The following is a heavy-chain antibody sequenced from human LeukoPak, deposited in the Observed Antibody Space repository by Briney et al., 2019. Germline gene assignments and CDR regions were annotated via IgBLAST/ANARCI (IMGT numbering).Heavy chain of an antibody. CDR2: IHTGGTT. J-gene: IGHJ4*02. CDR1: GFDISYNY. V-gene: IGHV3-53*01. Sequence: PGGSRRLSCVASGFDISYNYVGWVRQAPGKGLEWVSVIHTGGTTHYTDSVKGRFTISKDNSNNTVYLQMNSVRVEDTAVYYCARVWFGYFFQWGQGALVTVSS. CDR3: ARVWFGYFFQ. D-gene: IGHD3-10*01.